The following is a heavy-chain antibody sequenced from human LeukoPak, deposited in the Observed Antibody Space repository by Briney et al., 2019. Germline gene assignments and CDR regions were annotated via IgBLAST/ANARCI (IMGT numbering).Heavy chain of an antibody. V-gene: IGHV1-2*02. CDR3: ARAGGYSYGQNWFDP. J-gene: IGHJ5*02. Sequence: ASVKVSCKASGYTFTGYYMHWVRQAPGQGLEWMGWINPNSGDTNYAQKFQGRVTMTRDTSISTAYMELSRLRSDDTAVYYCARAGGYSYGQNWFDPWGQGTLVTVSS. D-gene: IGHD5-18*01. CDR1: GYTFTGYY. CDR2: INPNSGDT.